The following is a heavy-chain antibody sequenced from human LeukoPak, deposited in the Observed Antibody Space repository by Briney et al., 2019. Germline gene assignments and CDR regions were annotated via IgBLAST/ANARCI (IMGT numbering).Heavy chain of an antibody. CDR3: ARGSGVQVWSSLDY. Sequence: GGSLRLSCAASGFTFSSYSVNWVRQATGKGLAWVSSISSSGSYIYYADSVKGRFSFSRDNAKNSLYLQMNSLRAEDTAVYYCARGSGVQVWSSLDYWGQGTLVTVSS. CDR2: ISSSGSYI. D-gene: IGHD5-18*01. V-gene: IGHV3-21*01. J-gene: IGHJ4*02. CDR1: GFTFSSYS.